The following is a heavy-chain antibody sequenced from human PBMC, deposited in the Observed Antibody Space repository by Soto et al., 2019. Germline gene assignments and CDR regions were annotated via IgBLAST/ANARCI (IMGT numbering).Heavy chain of an antibody. CDR1: GFTFSSYS. Sequence: GGSLRLSFATSGFTFSSYSMNWVRQAPGMGLEWVSSISSSSRYIYYAYSVRVRFTISRDNSNNSLYLQINSLRAEDTAVYYCARDRLVAATSAPPYFYYGMDXWGQVTTVTVS. CDR3: ARDRLVAATSAPPYFYYGMDX. D-gene: IGHD2-15*01. V-gene: IGHV3-21*01. CDR2: ISSSSRYI. J-gene: IGHJ6*02.